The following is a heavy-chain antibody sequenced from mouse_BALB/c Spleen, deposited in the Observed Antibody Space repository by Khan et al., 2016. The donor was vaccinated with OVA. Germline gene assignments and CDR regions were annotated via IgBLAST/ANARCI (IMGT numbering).Heavy chain of an antibody. V-gene: IGHV5-6-5*01. CDR2: ISSGDST. CDR1: GFTFSNYA. J-gene: IGHJ3*01. Sequence: EVELVESGGGLVKPGGSLKLSCAASGFTFSNYAMSWVRQSPEKRLEWVASISSGDSTYYPDSVKGRFTISRDNARNILYLQMSSLRSEDTAMYYCEGDYWFAYGGQGTLVTVSA. CDR3: EGDYWFAY.